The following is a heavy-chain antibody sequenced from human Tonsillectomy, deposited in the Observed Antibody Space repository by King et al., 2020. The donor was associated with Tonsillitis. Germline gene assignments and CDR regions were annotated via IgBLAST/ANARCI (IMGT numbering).Heavy chain of an antibody. J-gene: IGHJ5*02. CDR1: GGTFSSYA. CDR2: IIPIFDTR. CDR3: ARGGMDRNWFDP. D-gene: IGHD2-2*03. V-gene: IGHV1-69*12. Sequence: QLVQSGAEVKKPGSSVKVSCKASGGTFSSYAISWVRQAPGQGLEWMGGIIPIFDTRNYAQKFRDRVTISADESTSTVYMGMSSLKSEDAAVYYCARGGMDRNWFDPWGQGTLVTVS.